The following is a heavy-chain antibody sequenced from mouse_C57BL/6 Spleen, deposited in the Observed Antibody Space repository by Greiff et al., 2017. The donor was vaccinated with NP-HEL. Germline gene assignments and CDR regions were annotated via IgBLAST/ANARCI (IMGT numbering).Heavy chain of an antibody. Sequence: EVQLQQSGPELVKPGASVKISCKASGYTFTDYYMNWVKQSHGKSLEWIGDINPNNGGTSYNQKFKGKATLTVDKSSSTAYMELRSLTSEDSAVYYCARGDDGYLFAYWGQGTLVTVSA. D-gene: IGHD2-3*01. J-gene: IGHJ3*01. V-gene: IGHV1-26*01. CDR1: GYTFTDYY. CDR2: INPNNGGT. CDR3: ARGDDGYLFAY.